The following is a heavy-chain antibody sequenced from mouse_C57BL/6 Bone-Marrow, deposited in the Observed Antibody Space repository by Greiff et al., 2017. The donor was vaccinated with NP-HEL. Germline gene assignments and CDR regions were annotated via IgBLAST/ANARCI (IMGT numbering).Heavy chain of an antibody. Sequence: EVQLQESEGGLVQPGSSMKLSCTASGFTFSDYYMAWVRQVPEKGLEWVANINYDGSSTYYLDSLKSRFIISRDNAKNILYLQMSSLKSEDTATYYCARVYGSSYEGYAMDYWGQGTSVTVSS. CDR3: ARVYGSSYEGYAMDY. V-gene: IGHV5-16*01. J-gene: IGHJ4*01. CDR1: GFTFSDYY. D-gene: IGHD1-1*01. CDR2: INYDGSST.